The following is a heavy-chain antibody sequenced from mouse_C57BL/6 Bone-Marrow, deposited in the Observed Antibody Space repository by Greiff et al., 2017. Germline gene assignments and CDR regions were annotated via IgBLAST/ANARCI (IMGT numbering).Heavy chain of an antibody. CDR1: GYTFTSYT. J-gene: IGHJ2*01. CDR3: ARWERGDYFDY. V-gene: IGHV1-4*01. CDR2: INPSSGYT. D-gene: IGHD4-1*01. Sequence: VQLQQSGAELARPGASVKMSCKASGYTFTSYTMHWVKQRPGQGLEWIGYINPSSGYTKYNQKFKDKATLTADKSSSTAYMQLSSLTSEDSAVYYCARWERGDYFDYWGQGTTLTVSS.